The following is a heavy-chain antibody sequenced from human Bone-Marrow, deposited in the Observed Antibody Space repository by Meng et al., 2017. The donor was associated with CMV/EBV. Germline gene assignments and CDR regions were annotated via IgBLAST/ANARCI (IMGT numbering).Heavy chain of an antibody. CDR2: INHSGST. V-gene: IGHV4-34*01. CDR1: GFTFSNAW. Sequence: ESLKISCAASGFTFSNAWMSWIRQPPGKGLEWIGEINHSGSTNYNPSLKSRVTISVDTSKNQFSLKLSSVTAADTAVYYCARDLDYSGFRWGQGTLVTVSS. J-gene: IGHJ4*02. D-gene: IGHD4-11*01. CDR3: ARDLDYSGFR.